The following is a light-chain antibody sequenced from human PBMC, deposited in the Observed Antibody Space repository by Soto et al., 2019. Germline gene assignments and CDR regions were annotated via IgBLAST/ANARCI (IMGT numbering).Light chain of an antibody. CDR3: FSYTSSTTNV. V-gene: IGLV2-14*01. CDR1: SSDIGGYNF. Sequence: QSALTQPASVSGSPGQSITMSWAGTSSDIGGYNFVSWYQQHPGKAPKLMIFEVSKRPSGVSNRFSGSKSGNTASLTISGLQAEDEADYYCFSYTSSTTNVFGTGTKLTVL. J-gene: IGLJ1*01. CDR2: EVS.